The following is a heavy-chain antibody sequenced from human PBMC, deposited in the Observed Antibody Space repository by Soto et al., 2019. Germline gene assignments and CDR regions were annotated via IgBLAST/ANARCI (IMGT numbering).Heavy chain of an antibody. Sequence: QVHLVQSGAEEKKPGASVRVSCKASGYTFTSYAMHWVRQAPGQRPEWMGWINGGNGNIKYSQKFQDRIILNRDTXAXTXXMELSSLSSEVTALHSRARSSLYDPSGWSSYGLDVWGQGTTVTVSS. CDR2: INGGNGNI. J-gene: IGHJ6*02. V-gene: IGHV1-3*05. CDR3: ARSSLYDPSGWSSYGLDV. D-gene: IGHD6-19*01. CDR1: GYTFTSYA.